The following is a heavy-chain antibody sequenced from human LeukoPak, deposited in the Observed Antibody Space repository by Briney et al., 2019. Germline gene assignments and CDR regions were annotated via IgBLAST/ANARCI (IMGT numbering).Heavy chain of an antibody. J-gene: IGHJ4*02. CDR1: GFTFSSYS. D-gene: IGHD5-18*01. V-gene: IGHV3-21*01. Sequence: GGSLRLSCAASGFTFSSYSMNWVRQAPGKGLEWVSSISSSSSYIYYADSVKGRFTISRDNAKHSLYLQMNSLRAEDTAVYYCARASHVDTAMVGYWGQGTLVTVSS. CDR2: ISSSSSYI. CDR3: ARASHVDTAMVGY.